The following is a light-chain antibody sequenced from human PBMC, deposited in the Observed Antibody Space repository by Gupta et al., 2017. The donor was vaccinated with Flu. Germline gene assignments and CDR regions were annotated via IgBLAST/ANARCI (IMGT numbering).Light chain of an antibody. CDR1: SGHSSYI. CDR2: FESSGRF. CDR3: ETWDDNNYV. J-gene: IGLJ1*01. V-gene: IGLV4-60*03. Sequence: VNLTCTLSSGHSSYIIAWHQQQPGKAPRYLMKFESSGRFNKGSRVSDRFTGSSSGADRYLTISNLQSEDEADYYCETWDDNNYVFGTGTKVTVL.